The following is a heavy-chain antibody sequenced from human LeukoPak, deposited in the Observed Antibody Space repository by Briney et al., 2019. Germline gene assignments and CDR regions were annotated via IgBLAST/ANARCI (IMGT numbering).Heavy chain of an antibody. V-gene: IGHV3-23*01. D-gene: IGHD3-3*01. CDR1: GFLFNDFA. CDR3: AKDIQEVSNRITIFGVVIIHSPDAFDI. J-gene: IGHJ3*02. CDR2: ISGSGGST. Sequence: PGGSLRLSCRGSGFLFNDFAMSWVRQAPGKGLEWVSAISGSGGSTYYADSVKGRFTISRDNSKNTLYLQMNSLRAEDTAVYYCAKDIQEVSNRITIFGVVIIHSPDAFDIWGQGTMVTVSS.